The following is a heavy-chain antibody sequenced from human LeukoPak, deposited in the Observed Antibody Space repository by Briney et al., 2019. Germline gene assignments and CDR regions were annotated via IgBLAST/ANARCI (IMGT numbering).Heavy chain of an antibody. CDR2: IYHSGST. J-gene: IGHJ5*02. CDR1: GYSISSGYY. CDR3: ARAGDYGDYVGWFDP. V-gene: IGHV4-38-2*02. D-gene: IGHD4-17*01. Sequence: SETLSLTCTVSGYSISSGYYWGWIRQPPGKGLEWIGSIYHSGSTYYNPSLKSRVTISVDTSKNQFSLRLRSVTAADTAVYYCARAGDYGDYVGWFDPWGQGTLVTVSS.